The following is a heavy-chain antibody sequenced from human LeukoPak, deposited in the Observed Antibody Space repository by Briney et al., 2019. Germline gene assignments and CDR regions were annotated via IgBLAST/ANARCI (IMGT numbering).Heavy chain of an antibody. V-gene: IGHV4-59*02. J-gene: IGHJ6*02. D-gene: IGHD6-13*01. CDR1: GGSVSSYY. CDR3: ARDIGSSWYYYGMDV. Sequence: SETLSLTCTVSGGSVSSYYRSWIRQPPGKGLEWIGYIYYSGSTNYNPSLKSRVTISVDTSRNQFSLKLSSVTAADTAVYYCARDIGSSWYYYGMDVWGQGTTVTVSS. CDR2: IYYSGST.